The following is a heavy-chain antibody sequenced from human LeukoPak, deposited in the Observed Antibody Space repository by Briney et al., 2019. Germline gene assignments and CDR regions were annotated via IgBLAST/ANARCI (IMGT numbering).Heavy chain of an antibody. D-gene: IGHD3-22*01. V-gene: IGHV3-53*01. Sequence: GGSLRLSCAASGFTVSSNYMSWVRQAPGKGLEWVSVIYSGGSTYYADSVKGRFTISRDNSKNTLYLQMNSLRAEDTAVYYCAKSSGYQAVYYFDYWGQGTLVTVSS. CDR3: AKSSGYQAVYYFDY. CDR1: GFTVSSNY. CDR2: IYSGGST. J-gene: IGHJ4*02.